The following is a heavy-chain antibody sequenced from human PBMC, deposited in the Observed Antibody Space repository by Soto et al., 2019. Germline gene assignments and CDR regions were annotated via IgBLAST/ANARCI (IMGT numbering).Heavy chain of an antibody. CDR3: ARGGGRSYDDSDY. CDR2: INSDGSST. V-gene: IGHV3-74*01. J-gene: IGHJ4*02. CDR1: GFTSSNYW. D-gene: IGHD1-26*01. Sequence: EVQLVESGGGSVQPGGSLRLSCAASGFTSSNYWMHWVRQAPGKGLVWVSRINSDGSSTSYADSVKGRFTISRDNAKNTLYLQMSSLCGEDTAVYYCARGGGRSYDDSDYWGQGTLVTVSS.